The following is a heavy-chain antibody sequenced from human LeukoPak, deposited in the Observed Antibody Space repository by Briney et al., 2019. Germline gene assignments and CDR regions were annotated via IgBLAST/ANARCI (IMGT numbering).Heavy chain of an antibody. CDR1: GYTLTSYD. D-gene: IGHD3-10*01. CDR2: MNPNSGNT. V-gene: IGHV1-8*01. J-gene: IGHJ4*02. CDR3: ARGWASGSYRKSGFDY. Sequence: ASVKVSCKASGYTLTSYDINWVRQATGQGLEWMGWMNPNSGNTGYAQKFQGRVTMTRNTSISTAYMELSSLRSEDTAVYYCARGWASGSYRKSGFDYWGQGTLVTVSS.